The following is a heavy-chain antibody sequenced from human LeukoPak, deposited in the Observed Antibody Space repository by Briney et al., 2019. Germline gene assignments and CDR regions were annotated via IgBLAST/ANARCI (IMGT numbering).Heavy chain of an antibody. CDR3: ASGLAQYYHDSGIFDY. Sequence: SVKVSCKASGGTFSSYAISWVRQAPGQGLEWMGGIIPIFGTANYAQKFQGRVTITTDESTSTAYMELSSLRSEDTAVYYCASGLAQYYHDSGIFDYWGQGTLVTVSS. V-gene: IGHV1-69*05. CDR2: IIPIFGTA. J-gene: IGHJ4*02. CDR1: GGTFSSYA. D-gene: IGHD3-22*01.